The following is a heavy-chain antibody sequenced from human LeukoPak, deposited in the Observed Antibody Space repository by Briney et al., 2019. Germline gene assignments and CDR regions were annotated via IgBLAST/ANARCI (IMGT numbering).Heavy chain of an antibody. CDR3: ARGHVYSYGYFDY. CDR1: GGSFSGYY. V-gene: IGHV4-34*01. Sequence: SETLSLTCAVYGGSFSGYYWSWIRQPPGKGLEWIGEINHSRSTNYNPSLKSRVTISVDTSKNQFSLKLSSVTAADTAVYYCARGHVYSYGYFDYWGQGTLVTVSS. CDR2: INHSRST. J-gene: IGHJ4*02. D-gene: IGHD5-18*01.